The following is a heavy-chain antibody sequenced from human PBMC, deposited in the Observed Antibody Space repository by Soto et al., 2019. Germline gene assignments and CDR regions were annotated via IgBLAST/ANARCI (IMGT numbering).Heavy chain of an antibody. CDR1: GFTFSNYA. Sequence: EVQLLESGGGLVQPGGSLRLSCAASGFTFSNYAMSWVRQAPGKGLEWVSAISGSGGSTYYADSVKGRFTISRDNSKNKLYLQKNRLRAEGTGVYYLAKGASGYYHYRMDRWGQGTTVTVSS. CDR3: AKGASGYYHYRMDR. V-gene: IGHV3-23*01. J-gene: IGHJ6*02. CDR2: ISGSGGST.